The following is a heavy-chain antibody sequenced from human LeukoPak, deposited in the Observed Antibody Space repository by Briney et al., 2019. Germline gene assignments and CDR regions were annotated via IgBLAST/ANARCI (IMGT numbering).Heavy chain of an antibody. D-gene: IGHD4-23*01. J-gene: IGHJ4*02. CDR2: ISYDGSNK. CDR3: AKGYGGNPFDY. V-gene: IGHV3-30*18. Sequence: GGSLRLSCAASGFTFSSYGMHWVRQAPGKGLEWVAVISYDGSNKYYADSVEGRFTISRDNSKNTLYLQMNSLRAEDTAVYYCAKGYGGNPFDYWGQGTLVTVSS. CDR1: GFTFSSYG.